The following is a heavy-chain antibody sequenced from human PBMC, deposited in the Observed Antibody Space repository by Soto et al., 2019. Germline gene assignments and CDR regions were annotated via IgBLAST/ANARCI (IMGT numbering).Heavy chain of an antibody. CDR1: GFTFSSYA. J-gene: IGHJ4*02. D-gene: IGHD2-2*03. CDR3: ARSFGYCSSTSCYPTQNYFDY. CDR2: ISSNGGST. Sequence: GGSLRLCCAASGFTFSSYAMHWVRQTPGKGLEYVSAISSNGGSTYYANSVKGRFTISRDNSKNTLYLQMGSLRAEDMAVYYCARSFGYCSSTSCYPTQNYFDYWGQGTLVTVSS. V-gene: IGHV3-64*01.